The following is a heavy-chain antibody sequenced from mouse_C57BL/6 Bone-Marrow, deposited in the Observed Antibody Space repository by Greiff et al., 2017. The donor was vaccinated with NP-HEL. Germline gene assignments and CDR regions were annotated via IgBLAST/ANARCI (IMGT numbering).Heavy chain of an antibody. Sequence: EAGGVDFSRYWMSWVRRAPGKGLEWIGEINPDSSTINYAPSLKDKFIISRDNAKNTLYLQMSKVRSEDTALYYCARPDGYPFAYWGQGTLVTVSA. CDR2: INPDSSTI. CDR3: ARPDGYPFAY. D-gene: IGHD2-3*01. J-gene: IGHJ3*01. V-gene: IGHV4-1*01. CDR1: GVDFSRYW.